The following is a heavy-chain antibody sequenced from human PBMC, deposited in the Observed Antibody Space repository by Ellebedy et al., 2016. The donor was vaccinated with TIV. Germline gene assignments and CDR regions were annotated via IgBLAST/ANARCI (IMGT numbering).Heavy chain of an antibody. J-gene: IGHJ4*02. Sequence: GGSLRLXXAASGFTFSSYSMNWVRQAPGKGLEWVSSISSSSSYIYYADSVKGRFTISRDNAKNSLYLQMNSLRAEDTAVYYCARRDQSGFDYWGQGTLVTVSS. CDR1: GFTFSSYS. D-gene: IGHD2-21*02. CDR3: ARRDQSGFDY. CDR2: ISSSSSYI. V-gene: IGHV3-21*01.